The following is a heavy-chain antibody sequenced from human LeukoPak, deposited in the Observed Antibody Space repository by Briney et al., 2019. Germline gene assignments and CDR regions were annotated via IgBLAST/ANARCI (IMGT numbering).Heavy chain of an antibody. D-gene: IGHD6-6*01. J-gene: IGHJ4*02. Sequence: PGGSLRLPCAASGFTFSGYWMSWVRQAPGKGLEWVASIKQDGSEKYYVDSVKGRFTISRDNAKNSLYLQMNSLRAEDTAVYYCARGLAEYNRYFDYWGQGTLVTVSS. CDR2: IKQDGSEK. CDR3: ARGLAEYNRYFDY. CDR1: GFTFSGYW. V-gene: IGHV3-7*01.